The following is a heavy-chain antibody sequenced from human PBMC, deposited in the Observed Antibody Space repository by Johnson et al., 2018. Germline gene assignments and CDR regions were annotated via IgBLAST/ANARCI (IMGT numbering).Heavy chain of an antibody. D-gene: IGHD6-19*01. CDR2: IYYRGST. J-gene: IGHJ1*01. Sequence: QVQLQESGPGLVQPSETLSLPCTVSGGSISSYYWSWIRQPPGKGLEWIGYIYYRGSTNYHPSLKSRVTISVDTSKNQFSLKLSSGAAADTAVYYCARWAAVAGTEAEYFQHWGQGTLVTVSS. V-gene: IGHV4-59*01. CDR1: GGSISSYY. CDR3: ARWAAVAGTEAEYFQH.